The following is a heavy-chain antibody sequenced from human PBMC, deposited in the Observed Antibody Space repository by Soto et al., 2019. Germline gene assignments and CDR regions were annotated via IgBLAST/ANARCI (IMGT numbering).Heavy chain of an antibody. CDR1: GGSFSGYY. CDR2: INHSGST. V-gene: IGHV4-34*01. Sequence: ASETLSLTCAVYGGSFSGYYWSWIRQPPGKGLEWIGEINHSGSTNYNPSLKSRVTISVDTSKNQFSLKLSSVTAADTAVYYCAREGSSSSPWFDPWGQGTLVTVSS. D-gene: IGHD6-6*01. J-gene: IGHJ5*02. CDR3: AREGSSSSPWFDP.